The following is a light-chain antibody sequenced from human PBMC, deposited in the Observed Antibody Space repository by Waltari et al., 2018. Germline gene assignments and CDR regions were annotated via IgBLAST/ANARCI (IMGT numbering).Light chain of an antibody. V-gene: IGLV2-11*01. CDR1: SNDVCAYYY. CDR2: DVS. CDR3: CSYTGTYTHWV. J-gene: IGLJ3*02. Sequence: QSALPQPRSVSGSPGQSVTISCNGTSNDVCAYYYVSWHQQHPGKAPKLMIYDVSKRPSGVPDRFSASKSGNTASLTISGLQAEDEADYYCCSYTGTYTHWVFGGGTKLTVL.